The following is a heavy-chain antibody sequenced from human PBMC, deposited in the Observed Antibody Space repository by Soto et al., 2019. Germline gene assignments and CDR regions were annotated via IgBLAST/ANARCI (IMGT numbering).Heavy chain of an antibody. CDR1: GQSFSGHS. CDR2: ISESGST. J-gene: IGHJ4*02. Sequence: QVQLQQWGAGLVKPSETLSLSCAVYGQSFSGHSWAWIRQPPGKGLEWIGEISESGSTYYNPSLKSRVTISTDTSKNYFSLKLNSVTAADTAAYFCARGSGIVALPGELEDVNYDFWGQGTLVNVSS. D-gene: IGHD1-1*01. V-gene: IGHV4-34*01. CDR3: ARGSGIVALPGELEDVNYDF.